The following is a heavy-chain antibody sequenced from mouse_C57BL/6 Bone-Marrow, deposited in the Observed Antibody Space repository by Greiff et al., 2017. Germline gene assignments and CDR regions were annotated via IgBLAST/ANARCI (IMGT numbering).Heavy chain of an antibody. CDR3: ASILISSIDY. CDR1: GYAFSSYR. J-gene: IGHJ4*01. Sequence: VQLQQSGAELVKPGASVKISCKASGYAFSSYRMDWVKQRHGKSLEWIGHFYPGDGVTNYNGKFKGKATLPVDKSSSTAYVELSSLTAEDSAGNSCASILISSIDYWGQGTTVTVSS. CDR2: FYPGDGVT. V-gene: IGHV1-80*01. D-gene: IGHD1-2*01.